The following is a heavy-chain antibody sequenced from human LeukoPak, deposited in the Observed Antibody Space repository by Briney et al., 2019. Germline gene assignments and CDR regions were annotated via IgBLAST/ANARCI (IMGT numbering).Heavy chain of an antibody. Sequence: PSETLSLTCAVSGGSISSGGYSWSWIRQPPGKGLEWIGYIYHSGSTYYNPSLKSRVTISVDRSKNQFSLKLSSVTAADTAVYYCARQAGTYVPPPRDAFDIWGQGTMVTVSS. D-gene: IGHD3-16*01. CDR1: GGSISSGGYS. CDR3: ARQAGTYVPPPRDAFDI. V-gene: IGHV4-30-2*01. J-gene: IGHJ3*02. CDR2: IYHSGST.